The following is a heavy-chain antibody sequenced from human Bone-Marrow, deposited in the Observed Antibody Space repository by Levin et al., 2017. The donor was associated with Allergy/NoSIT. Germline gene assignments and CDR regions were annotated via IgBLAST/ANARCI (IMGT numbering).Heavy chain of an antibody. J-gene: IGHJ4*02. CDR3: ARDQGGWGSGVRRYYFDY. V-gene: IGHV3-48*01. CDR1: GFTFSSYS. CDR2: ISSSSSTI. Sequence: GGSLRLSCAASGFTFSSYSMNWVRQAPGKGLEWVSYISSSSSTIYYADSVKGRFTISRDNAKNSLYLQMNSLRAEDTAVYYCARDQGGWGSGVRRYYFDYWGQGTLVTVSS. D-gene: IGHD3-10*01.